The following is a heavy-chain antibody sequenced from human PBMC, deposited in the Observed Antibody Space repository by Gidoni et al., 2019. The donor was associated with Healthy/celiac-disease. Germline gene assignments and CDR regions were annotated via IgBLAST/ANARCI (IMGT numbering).Heavy chain of an antibody. J-gene: IGHJ6*03. V-gene: IGHV3-15*01. CDR1: GFTFSNAW. CDR2: IKSKTDGGTT. CDR3: TTNYYYYYMDV. Sequence: EVQLVESGGGLVKPGGSLRLSCAASGFTFSNAWMSWVRQAPGKVLEWVGRIKSKTDGGTTDYAAPVKGRFTISRDDSKNTLYLQMNSLKTEDTAVYYCTTNYYYYYMDVWGKGTTVTVSS.